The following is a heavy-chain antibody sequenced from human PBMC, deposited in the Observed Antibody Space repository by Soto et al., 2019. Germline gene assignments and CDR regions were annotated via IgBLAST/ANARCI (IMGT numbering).Heavy chain of an antibody. V-gene: IGHV4-31*02. CDR3: ARVPRYDFWSGPLDYYGMDV. CDR2: IYYSGST. D-gene: IGHD3-3*01. J-gene: IGHJ6*02. Sequence: SETLSLTXTVSGGSISSGGYYWSWIRQHPGKGLEWIGYIYYSGSTYYNPSLKSRVTISVDTSKNQFSLKLSSVTAADTAVYYCARVPRYDFWSGPLDYYGMDVWGQGTTVTV. CDR1: GGSISSGGYY.